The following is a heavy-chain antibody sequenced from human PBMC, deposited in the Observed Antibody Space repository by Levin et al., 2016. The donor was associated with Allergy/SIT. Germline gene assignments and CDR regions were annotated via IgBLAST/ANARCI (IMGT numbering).Heavy chain of an antibody. D-gene: IGHD6-6*01. CDR1: GSTFSNYA. V-gene: IGHV3-23*01. J-gene: IGHJ6*02. CDR2: ISGSGGGT. CDR3: ARERWQLAPDYYNGMDV. Sequence: GGSLRLSCAASGSTFSNYAMSWVRQAPGKGLEWVSVISGSGGGTYYADSVKGRFTISRDNSKNTLYLQMNSLRAEDTAVYYCARERWQLAPDYYNGMDVWGQGTTVTVSS.